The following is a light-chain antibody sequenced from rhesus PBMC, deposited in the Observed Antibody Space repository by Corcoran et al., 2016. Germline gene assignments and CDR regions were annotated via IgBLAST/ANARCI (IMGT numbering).Light chain of an antibody. CDR3: QVWDTISEYYI. CDR1: TIGSLD. Sequence: SYDLTQPPSVSAASGQTARITCGGATIGSLDVQWYHQKPAQAPGLVIYADNKRPSGIPERFSGSKSGNTATLTISGVEAGDEADYDCQVWDTISEYYIFGIWTRLTVL. CDR2: ADN. J-gene: IGLJ1*01. V-gene: IGLV3-25*02.